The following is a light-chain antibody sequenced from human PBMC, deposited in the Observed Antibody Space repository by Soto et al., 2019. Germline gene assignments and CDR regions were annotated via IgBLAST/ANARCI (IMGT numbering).Light chain of an antibody. CDR3: NSYTSSNTLNWV. CDR1: SSDVSGYNY. J-gene: IGLJ3*02. V-gene: IGLV2-14*01. CDR2: EVS. Sequence: QSALTQPASVSGCPGQSITISCTGTSSDVSGYNYVSWYQQHPGKAPKLMIYEVSNRPSGVSNRFSGSKSGNTASLTISGLQAEDEADYYCNSYTSSNTLNWVFGGGTKVTVL.